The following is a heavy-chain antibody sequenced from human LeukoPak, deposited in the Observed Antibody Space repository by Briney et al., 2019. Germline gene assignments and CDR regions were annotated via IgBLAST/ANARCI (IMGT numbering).Heavy chain of an antibody. J-gene: IGHJ4*02. Sequence: PSETLSLTCAVYGGSFSGYYWSWIRQPPGKGLEWIGEINHSGSTNYNPSLKSRVTISVDTSKNQFSPKLSSVTAADTAVYYCARSVPAAAITSFDYWGQGTLVTVSS. CDR2: INHSGST. V-gene: IGHV4-34*01. CDR1: GGSFSGYY. D-gene: IGHD2-2*01. CDR3: ARSVPAAAITSFDY.